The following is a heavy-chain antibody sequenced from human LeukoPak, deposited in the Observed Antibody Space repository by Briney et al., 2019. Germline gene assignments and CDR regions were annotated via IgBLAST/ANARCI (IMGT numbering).Heavy chain of an antibody. Sequence: TGGSLRLSCAASGFTFSSYEMNWVRQAPGKGLEWVSYISSSGSTIYYADSVKGRFTISRDNAKNSLYLQMNSLRAEDTAVYYCAREGKAVAGFDYWGQGTLVTVSS. CDR1: GFTFSSYE. J-gene: IGHJ4*02. D-gene: IGHD6-19*01. V-gene: IGHV3-48*03. CDR2: ISSSGSTI. CDR3: AREGKAVAGFDY.